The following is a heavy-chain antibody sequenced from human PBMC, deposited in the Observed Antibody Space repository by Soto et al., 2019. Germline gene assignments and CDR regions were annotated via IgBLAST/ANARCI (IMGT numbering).Heavy chain of an antibody. CDR1: GGSISSYY. CDR2: IYYSGST. Sequence: SETLSLTCTVSGGSISSYYWSWIRHPPGKGLEWIGYIYYSGSTYYNPSLKSRVTISVDTSKNQFSLKLSSVTAAATAEYYCAGDRGTGRFLGVALFPYTGWDVGGQGPRFT. D-gene: IGHD3-3*01. V-gene: IGHV4-59*08. CDR3: AGDRGTGRFLGVALFPYTGWDV. J-gene: IGHJ6*02.